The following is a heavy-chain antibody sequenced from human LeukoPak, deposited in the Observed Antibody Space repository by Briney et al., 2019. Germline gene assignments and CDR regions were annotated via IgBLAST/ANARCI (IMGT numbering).Heavy chain of an antibody. Sequence: GESLKISCKGSGYSFTSYWIGWVRQMPGKGLEWMGIIYPGDSDTRYSPSFQGQVTISADKSISTAYLQWSSLKASDTAMYYCALYLDSSGWYVPVWPPGIDYWGQGTLVTVSS. V-gene: IGHV5-51*01. CDR2: IYPGDSDT. J-gene: IGHJ4*02. CDR3: ALYLDSSGWYVPVWPPGIDY. D-gene: IGHD6-19*01. CDR1: GYSFTSYW.